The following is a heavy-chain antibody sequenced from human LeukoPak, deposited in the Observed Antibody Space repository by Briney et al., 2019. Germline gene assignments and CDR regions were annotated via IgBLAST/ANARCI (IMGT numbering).Heavy chain of an antibody. Sequence: SEPLSLTCTVSGDSIYYDYWSCMRHSPGKRLEWIVYIHYSGASNYSPTLNSRVTISVDTSKNQFSLKLSSVTAADTALYYCATLRGASTAVFDSWGQGTLVTVSS. J-gene: IGHJ4*02. CDR3: ATLRGASTAVFDS. D-gene: IGHD2-21*02. CDR2: IHYSGAS. CDR1: GDSIYYDY. V-gene: IGHV4-59*08.